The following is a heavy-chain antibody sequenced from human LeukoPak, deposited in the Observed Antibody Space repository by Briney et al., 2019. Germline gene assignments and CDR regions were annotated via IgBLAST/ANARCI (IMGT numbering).Heavy chain of an antibody. D-gene: IGHD3/OR15-3a*01. CDR2: IYWDDYK. CDR3: AHRPGTGDTQFPF. Sequence: SGPALVTPRQTLTLTFSCAGFSLSTSGVGVGWIRQPPGKALEWLALIYWDDYKRYSPSLKSRLTITKETTKNQVVLTMTNMDPVDTATYYCAHRPGTGDTQFPFRGEGTLVTVSS. J-gene: IGHJ4*02. V-gene: IGHV2-5*02. CDR1: GFSLSTSGVG.